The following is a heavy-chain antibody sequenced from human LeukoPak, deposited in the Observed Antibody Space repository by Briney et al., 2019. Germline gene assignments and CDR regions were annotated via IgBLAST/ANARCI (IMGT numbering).Heavy chain of an antibody. Sequence: GGSLRLSCAASGFTVSSSYMYWVRQAPGKGLEWVSFISSNSNYMSYADSVKGRFTISRDNAKNSLYLQMNSLRAEDTAVYYCARPLDSSNNYFDYWGQGTLVTVSA. D-gene: IGHD6-13*01. V-gene: IGHV3-21*01. J-gene: IGHJ4*02. CDR2: ISSNSNYM. CDR1: GFTVSSSY. CDR3: ARPLDSSNNYFDY.